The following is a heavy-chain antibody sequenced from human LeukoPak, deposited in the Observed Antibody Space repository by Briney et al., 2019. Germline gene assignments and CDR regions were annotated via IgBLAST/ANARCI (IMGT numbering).Heavy chain of an antibody. CDR2: IDPDDSYS. D-gene: IGHD5-18*01. CDR1: GYRFTDYW. J-gene: IGHJ4*02. Sequence: GESLTISCKGSGYRFTDYWISWVRQMPGKGLEWMGRIDPDDSYSDYSPSFQGHITISADKSITTAYLQLNSLQASDTAMYYCARQPTGYTFDFWGQRSLVTVSS. V-gene: IGHV5-10-1*01. CDR3: ARQPTGYTFDF.